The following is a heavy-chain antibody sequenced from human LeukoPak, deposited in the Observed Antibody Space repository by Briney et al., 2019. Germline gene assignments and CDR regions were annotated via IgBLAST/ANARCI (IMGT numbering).Heavy chain of an antibody. D-gene: IGHD2-15*01. CDR2: VSSSGATT. V-gene: IGHV3-23*01. Sequence: HPGGSLRLSCAASGFTFSSYGMSWVRQAPRKVMEWVSAVSSSGATTYYADSVKGRFTISRDNSKNTLSLQMNSLRAEDTAIYYCAKNGDRGAYCSGGSCYPYYYYYMDVWGKGTTVT. J-gene: IGHJ6*03. CDR1: GFTFSSYG. CDR3: AKNGDRGAYCSGGSCYPYYYYYMDV.